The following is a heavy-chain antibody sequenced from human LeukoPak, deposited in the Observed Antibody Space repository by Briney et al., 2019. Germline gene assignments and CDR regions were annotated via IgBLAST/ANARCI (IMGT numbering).Heavy chain of an antibody. CDR1: GGSISSGSYY. D-gene: IGHD4-11*01. CDR3: ASHIRLQGLRP. J-gene: IGHJ5*02. Sequence: SETLSLTCTVSGGSISSGSYYWSWIRQPAGKGLEWIGRIYASGSTNYNPSLKSRVTISVDTSKNQFSLKLSSVTAADTAVYYCASHIRLQGLRPWGQGTLVTVPS. CDR2: IYASGST. V-gene: IGHV4-61*02.